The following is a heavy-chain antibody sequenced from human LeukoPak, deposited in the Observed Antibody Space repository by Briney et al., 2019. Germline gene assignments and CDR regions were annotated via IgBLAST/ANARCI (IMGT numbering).Heavy chain of an antibody. D-gene: IGHD6-19*01. J-gene: IGHJ4*02. CDR1: GFTVSSNY. V-gene: IGHV3-53*01. Sequence: PGGSLRLSCAASGFTVSSNYMSWVRQAPGKGLEWVSVIYSGGSTYYADSVKGRFTISRDNSKNTLYLQMNSLRAEDTAVYYCAREQKGKTVAGGFDYWGQGTLVTVSS. CDR2: IYSGGST. CDR3: AREQKGKTVAGGFDY.